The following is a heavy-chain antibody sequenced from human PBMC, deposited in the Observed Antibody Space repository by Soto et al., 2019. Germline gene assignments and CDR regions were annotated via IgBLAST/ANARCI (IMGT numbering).Heavy chain of an antibody. D-gene: IGHD5-12*01. J-gene: IGHJ4*02. CDR3: ARLRWMGSVIDF. V-gene: IGHV2-70*13. Sequence: SGPTLVNPTQTLTLSWTFSGFSLTTDGMCVTWIRQPPGKALEWLALIDWDAEEYYSTSLKTRLTISRDTSGNQVILTMTDMDPVDTGTFYCARLRWMGSVIDFWGQGTLVTVSS. CDR1: GFSLTTDGMC. CDR2: IDWDAEE.